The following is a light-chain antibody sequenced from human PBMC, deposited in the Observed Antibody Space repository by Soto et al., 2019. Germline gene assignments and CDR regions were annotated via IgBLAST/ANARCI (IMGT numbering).Light chain of an antibody. CDR2: GAS. J-gene: IGKJ1*01. Sequence: EIVLTQSPGTLSLSPGERATLSCRARQSVSSSYLAWYQQKPGQAPRLLIYGASSRATGIPDRFSGSGSGTDFTLTISRLEPEDFAVYYCQQYGSSRSFGQGTKVEMK. CDR3: QQYGSSRS. V-gene: IGKV3-20*01. CDR1: QSVSSSY.